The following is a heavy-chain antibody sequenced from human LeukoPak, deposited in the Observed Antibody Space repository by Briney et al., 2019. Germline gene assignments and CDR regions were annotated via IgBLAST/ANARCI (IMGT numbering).Heavy chain of an antibody. CDR3: ARGTTLVGTFDY. CDR2: IYYSGST. J-gene: IGHJ4*02. D-gene: IGHD2-21*02. V-gene: IGHV4-39*07. CDR1: GGSISSSSYY. Sequence: SETLSLTCTVSGGSISSSSYYWGWIRQPPGKGLEWIGSIYYSGSTYYNPSLKSRVTISVDTSKNQFSLKLSSVTAADTAVYYCARGTTLVGTFDYWGQGTLVTVSS.